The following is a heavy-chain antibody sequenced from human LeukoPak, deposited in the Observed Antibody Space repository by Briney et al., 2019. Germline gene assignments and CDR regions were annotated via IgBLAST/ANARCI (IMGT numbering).Heavy chain of an antibody. CDR2: ISGSGGST. CDR1: GFTFSSYA. Sequence: GGSLRLSCAASGFTFSSYAISWVRQAPGKGLEWVSAISGSGGSTYYADSVKGRFTISRDNSKNTLYLQMNSLRAEDTAVYYCAKSNGRMVTHFDYWGQGNLVTVSS. CDR3: AKSNGRMVTHFDY. D-gene: IGHD4-23*01. J-gene: IGHJ4*02. V-gene: IGHV3-23*01.